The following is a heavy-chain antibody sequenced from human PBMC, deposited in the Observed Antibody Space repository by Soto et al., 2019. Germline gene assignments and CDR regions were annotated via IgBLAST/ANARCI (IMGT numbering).Heavy chain of an antibody. CDR1: GYTFTSYG. CDR2: ISAYNGNT. CDR3: ARGDNYSTYYYDSSGYYPPRY. Sequence: ASVKVSCKASGYTFTSYGISWVRQAPGQGLEWMGWISAYNGNTNYAQKPQGRVTMTTDTSTSTAYMELRSLRSDDADVYYCARGDNYSTYYYDSSGYYPPRYWGQGTLVTVSS. J-gene: IGHJ4*02. V-gene: IGHV1-18*04. D-gene: IGHD3-22*01.